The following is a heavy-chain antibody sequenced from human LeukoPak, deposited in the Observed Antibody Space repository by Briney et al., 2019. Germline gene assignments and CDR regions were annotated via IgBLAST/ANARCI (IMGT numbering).Heavy chain of an antibody. CDR2: INHSGYT. J-gene: IGHJ4*02. D-gene: IGHD4-17*01. V-gene: IGHV4-34*01. CDR1: GVSFNDYY. CDR3: TRMTTGHDY. Sequence: SETLSLTCAVSGVSFNDYYWSWVRQTPGKGLEWIGEINHSGYTNDSPPLKSRVTISIDMSRKQFSLNLRSVTVADTGIYYCTRMTTGHDYWGQGTLVTVSS.